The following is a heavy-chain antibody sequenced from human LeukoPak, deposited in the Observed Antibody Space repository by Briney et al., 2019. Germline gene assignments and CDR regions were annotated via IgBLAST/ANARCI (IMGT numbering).Heavy chain of an antibody. V-gene: IGHV3-23*01. Sequence: GGSLRLSCAVSGITLSNYGMSWVRQAPGKGLEWVAGISGSGGGTNYADSVKGRFTIYRDNPKNTLYLQMNSLRAEDTAVYFCAKRGVVIRVILVGFHKEANYFDSWGQGALVTVSS. CDR2: ISGSGGGT. D-gene: IGHD3-22*01. CDR1: GITLSNYG. CDR3: AKRGVVIRVILVGFHKEANYFDS. J-gene: IGHJ4*02.